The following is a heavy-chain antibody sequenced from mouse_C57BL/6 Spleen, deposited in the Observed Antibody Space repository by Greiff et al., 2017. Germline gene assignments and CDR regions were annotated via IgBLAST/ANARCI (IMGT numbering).Heavy chain of an antibody. V-gene: IGHV1-52*01. J-gene: IGHJ2*01. CDR1: GYTFTSYW. D-gene: IGHD3-3*01. Sequence: VQLQQPGAELVRPGSSVKLSCKASGYTFTSYWMHWVKQRPIQGLEWIGNIDPSDSETHYNQKFKDKATLTVDKSSSTAYMQLSSLTSEDSAVYYCARSLRDSPYFDYWGQGTTLTVSS. CDR2: IDPSDSET. CDR3: ARSLRDSPYFDY.